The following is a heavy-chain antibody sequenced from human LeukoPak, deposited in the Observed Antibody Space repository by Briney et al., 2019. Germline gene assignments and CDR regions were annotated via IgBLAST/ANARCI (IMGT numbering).Heavy chain of an antibody. CDR2: IYYSGTT. J-gene: IGHJ3*02. Sequence: SETLSLTCAVSGGSISSSTYSWSWIRQPPGKGLEWIGYIYYSGTTYYNPSLKSRVTISVDTSRNQFSLKLSSVTAADTAVYYCARDGTYYYAFDIWGQGTMVTVSS. V-gene: IGHV4-30-4*07. D-gene: IGHD3-10*01. CDR1: GGSISSSTYS. CDR3: ARDGTYYYAFDI.